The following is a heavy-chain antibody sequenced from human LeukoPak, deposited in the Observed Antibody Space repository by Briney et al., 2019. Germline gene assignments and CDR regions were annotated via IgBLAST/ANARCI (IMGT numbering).Heavy chain of an antibody. Sequence: GGSLRLSCAASGFTFSSYGMHWVCQAPGKGLEWVAVISYDGSNKYYADSVKGRFTISRDNSKNTLYLQMNSLRAEDTAVYYCAKDTHTGLLIRQEFDYWGQGTLVTVSS. CDR3: AKDTHTGLLIRQEFDY. J-gene: IGHJ4*02. CDR1: GFTFSSYG. CDR2: ISYDGSNK. V-gene: IGHV3-30*18. D-gene: IGHD5-18*01.